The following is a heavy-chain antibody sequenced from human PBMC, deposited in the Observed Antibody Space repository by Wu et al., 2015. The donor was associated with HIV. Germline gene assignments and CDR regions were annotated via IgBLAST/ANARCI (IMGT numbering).Heavy chain of an antibody. D-gene: IGHD5-12*01. J-gene: IGHJ3*01. CDR1: GDTSRNYV. CDR3: VGPYTGYAYDTFDV. CDR2: IIPVFDRV. Sequence: QVHLVQSGAEVKKPGSSVKVSCKASGDTSRNYVFSWVRQAPGQGLEWVGRIIPVFDRVHYKQKFQGRVFITADEATSTVYMELSSLGSDDTAVYYCVGPYTGYAYDTFDVWGQGTLVTVSS. V-gene: IGHV1-69*13.